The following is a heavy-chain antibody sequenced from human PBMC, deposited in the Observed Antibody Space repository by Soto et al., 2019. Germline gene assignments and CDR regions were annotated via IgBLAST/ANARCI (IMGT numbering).Heavy chain of an antibody. CDR1: GFAVSTKY. D-gene: IGHD6-19*01. CDR3: AQTTGWPGFDF. J-gene: IGHJ4*02. Sequence: EVQLVESGGGLIKPGGSLRLSSAASGFAVSTKYMTWVRQAPGKGLEWVSVIYGGGTTYYADSVKGRFTISRDTSKNTLYLQMNSLRAEDTAVYYCAQTTGWPGFDFWGQGTLVTVSS. V-gene: IGHV3-53*01. CDR2: IYGGGTT.